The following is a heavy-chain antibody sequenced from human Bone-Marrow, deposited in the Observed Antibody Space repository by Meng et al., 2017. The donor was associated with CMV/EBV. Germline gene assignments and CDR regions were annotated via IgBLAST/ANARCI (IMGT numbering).Heavy chain of an antibody. D-gene: IGHD4-17*01. CDR2: INPSGGST. CDR3: ATYRDYGDYHSAFDD. CDR1: GYTFTSYY. V-gene: IGHV1-46*01. J-gene: IGHJ4*02. Sequence: ASVKVSCKASGYTFTSYYMHWVRQAPGQGLEWMGIINPSGGSTSYAQKFQGRVTMTRDTSTSTVYMELSSLRSEDTAVYYCATYRDYGDYHSAFDDWGQGNLVTVSS.